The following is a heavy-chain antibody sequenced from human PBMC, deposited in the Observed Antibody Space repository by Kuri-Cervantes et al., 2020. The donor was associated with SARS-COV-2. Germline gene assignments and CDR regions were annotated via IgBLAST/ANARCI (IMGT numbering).Heavy chain of an antibody. CDR1: GYTFAGYY. CDR2: INPNSGGI. D-gene: IGHD6-13*01. CDR3: ARDFIAAAGIDY. V-gene: IGHV1-2*02. Sequence: ASVKVSCKASGYTFAGYYMHWVRQAPGQGLEWMGWINPNSGGINYAQKFQGRVTITADKSTSTAYMELSSLRSEDTAVYYCARDFIAAAGIDYWGQGTLVTVSS. J-gene: IGHJ4*02.